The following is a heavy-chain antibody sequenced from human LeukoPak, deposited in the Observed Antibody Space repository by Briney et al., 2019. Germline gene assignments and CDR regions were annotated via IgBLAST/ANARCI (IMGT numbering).Heavy chain of an antibody. J-gene: IGHJ4*02. CDR3: ARDSEKVGATGCFDY. D-gene: IGHD1-26*01. CDR1: GGTFSSYA. V-gene: IGHV1-69*01. CDR2: IIPIFGTA. Sequence: GASVKVSCKASGGTFSSYAISWVRQAPGQGLEWMGGIIPIFGTANYAQKFQGRVTITADESTSTAYMELSSLRSEDTAVYYCARDSEKVGATGCFDYWGQGTLVTVSS.